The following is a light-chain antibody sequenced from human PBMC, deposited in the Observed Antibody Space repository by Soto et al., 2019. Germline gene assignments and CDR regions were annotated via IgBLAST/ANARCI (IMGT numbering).Light chain of an antibody. CDR1: SSDVGSYNL. J-gene: IGLJ1*01. Sequence: QSVLTQPASVSGSPGQSITISCTGTSSDVGSYNLVSWYQQHPSKVPKLMIYEVSKRPSGVSSRVSGSKSGNTASLTISGLQAEDEADYCCCSFAGSSTYVLASGTNVTVL. CDR3: CSFAGSSTYV. CDR2: EVS. V-gene: IGLV2-23*02.